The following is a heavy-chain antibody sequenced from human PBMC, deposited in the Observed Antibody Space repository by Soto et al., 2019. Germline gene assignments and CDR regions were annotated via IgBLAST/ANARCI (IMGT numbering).Heavy chain of an antibody. D-gene: IGHD1-26*01. V-gene: IGHV3-23*01. J-gene: IGHJ4*02. CDR1: GFTFSSYA. CDR2: ITFRGDNT. Sequence: EVQLLESGGGLVPPGGSLRLFCAASGFTFSSYAMSWVRQAPGKGLEWLAGITFRGDNTYYADSVKGRFTLSRDNSRNRLDLQMNSLKVEDTALYYCAKLGTMGVFDNWGQGTLLTVSS. CDR3: AKLGTMGVFDN.